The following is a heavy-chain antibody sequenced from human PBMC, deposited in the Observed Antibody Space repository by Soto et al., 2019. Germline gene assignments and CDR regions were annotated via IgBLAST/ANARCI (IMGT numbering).Heavy chain of an antibody. CDR2: LYPGDSDT. CDR1: GYSFTSYW. J-gene: IGHJ4*02. D-gene: IGHD3-9*01. CDR3: ARHGVGDMLPGQPEY. V-gene: IGHV5-51*01. Sequence: EVQLVQSGAEVKKPGESLKISCNGSGYSFTSYWIGWVRQMPGKGLEWMGILYPGDSDTRYSPTFQGQVTIPADKSISAAYLQWSSMKASDTAMYYFARHGVGDMLPGQPEYRGQGTLVTVSS.